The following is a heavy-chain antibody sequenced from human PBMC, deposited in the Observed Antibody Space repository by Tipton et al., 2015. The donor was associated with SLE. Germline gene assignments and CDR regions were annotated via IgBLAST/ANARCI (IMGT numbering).Heavy chain of an antibody. CDR2: TYYRSRWYR. CDR3: TRDSSISTGSDYFDY. Sequence: GLVKPSQTLSLTCAISGDSISSNSAAWNWIRQSPSRGLEWLGRTYYRSRWYRDYAVSVKSRISIDADTSKNQISLQLNSVTPEDTAVYYCTRDSSISTGSDYFDYWGQGTLVTVSS. CDR1: GDSISSNSAA. V-gene: IGHV6-1*01. D-gene: IGHD6-13*01. J-gene: IGHJ4*02.